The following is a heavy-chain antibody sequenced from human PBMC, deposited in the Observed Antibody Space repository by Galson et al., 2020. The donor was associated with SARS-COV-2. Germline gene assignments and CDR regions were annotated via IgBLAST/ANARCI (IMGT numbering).Heavy chain of an antibody. Sequence: SESLSLTCTASGGSISSYYRSWIRQPPGKGLEWIGYIYYSGSTNYNPSLKSRVTISVDTSKNQFSLKLSSVTAADTAVYYCARDQVEEMGAAGWYYYGMGVWGQGSTVTGSS. CDR3: ARDQVEEMGAAGWYYYGMGV. CDR2: IYYSGST. J-gene: IGHJ6*02. V-gene: IGHV4-59*01. D-gene: IGHD6-25*01. CDR1: GGSISSYY.